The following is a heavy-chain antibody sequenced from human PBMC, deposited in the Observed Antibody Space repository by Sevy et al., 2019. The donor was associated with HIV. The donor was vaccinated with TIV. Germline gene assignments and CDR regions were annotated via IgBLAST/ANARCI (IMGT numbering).Heavy chain of an antibody. J-gene: IGHJ4*02. Sequence: GGYLRLSCAASGFTFSSYAMSWVRQAPGKGLEWVSAISGSGGSTYYADSVKGRFTISRDNSKNTLYLQMNSLRAEDTAVYYCAKVAHYYDSSSYSDYWGQGTLVTVSS. V-gene: IGHV3-23*01. CDR2: ISGSGGST. CDR1: GFTFSSYA. CDR3: AKVAHYYDSSSYSDY. D-gene: IGHD3-22*01.